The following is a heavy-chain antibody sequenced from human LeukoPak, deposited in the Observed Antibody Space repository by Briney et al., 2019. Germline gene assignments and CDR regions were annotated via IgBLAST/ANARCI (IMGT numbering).Heavy chain of an antibody. CDR1: GGSISSSSYY. J-gene: IGHJ4*02. CDR3: AVHSTSWSPLY. D-gene: IGHD2-2*01. V-gene: IGHV4-39*07. CDR2: IYYSGST. Sequence: SETLSLTCTVSGGSISSSSYYWGWIRQPPGKGLEWIGSIYYSGSTYYNPSLKSRVTISVDTSKNQFSLKLSSVTAADTAVYYCAVHSTSWSPLYWGQGTLVTVSS.